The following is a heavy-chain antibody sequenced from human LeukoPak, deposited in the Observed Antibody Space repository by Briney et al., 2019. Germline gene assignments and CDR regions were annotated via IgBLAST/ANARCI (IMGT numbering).Heavy chain of an antibody. J-gene: IGHJ4*02. D-gene: IGHD6-19*01. V-gene: IGHV4-34*01. CDR1: GGSFSGYY. Sequence: SETLSLTCAVYGGSFSGYYWSWIRRPPGKGLEWIGEINHSGSTNYNPSLKSRVTISVDTSKNQFSLKLSSVTAADTAVYYCARVVSGWYVSWGQGTLVTVSS. CDR3: ARVVSGWYVS. CDR2: INHSGST.